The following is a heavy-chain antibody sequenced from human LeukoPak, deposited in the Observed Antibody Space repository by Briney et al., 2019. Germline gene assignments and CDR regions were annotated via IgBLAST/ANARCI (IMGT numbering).Heavy chain of an antibody. V-gene: IGHV3-7*01. CDR2: IKHDGSDK. CDR1: GFTFSTYW. Sequence: PGGSLRLSCEASGFTFSTYWMTWVRQAPGKGLEWLANIKHDGSDKYYAASVKGRFTISRDNAWNSLYLQMNSLRAEDTAVYYCATSLDAAMNTGGQGILVTVSS. D-gene: IGHD5-18*01. CDR3: ATSLDAAMNT. J-gene: IGHJ4*02.